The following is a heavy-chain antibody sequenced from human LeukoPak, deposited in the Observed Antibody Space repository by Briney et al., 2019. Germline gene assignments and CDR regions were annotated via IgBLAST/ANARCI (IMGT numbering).Heavy chain of an antibody. CDR3: AKGSDCSSTSCYSFDY. V-gene: IGHV3-23*01. Sequence: GGSLRLSCAASGFTFTSYSMNWVRQAPGKGLEWVSTISGGGGSTYYADSVKGRFTISRDNSKNTLYLQMNSLRAEDTAVYYCAKGSDCSSTSCYSFDYWGQGTLVTVSS. CDR2: ISGGGGST. D-gene: IGHD2-2*01. CDR1: GFTFTSYS. J-gene: IGHJ4*02.